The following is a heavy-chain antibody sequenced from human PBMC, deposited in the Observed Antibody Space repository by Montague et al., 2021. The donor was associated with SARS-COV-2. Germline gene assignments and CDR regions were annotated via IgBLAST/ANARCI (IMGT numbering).Heavy chain of an antibody. CDR2: IYYSGIT. CDR3: ARFPHGVRSSAFGI. J-gene: IGHJ3*02. CDR1: GASISSSDYY. Sequence: SETLSLTCSVSGASISSSDYYWGWIRQPPGKGLEWIGSIYYSGITHYDPSLKSRATLSVDTSKNQFSLRLRSATAADTAVYYCARFPHGVRSSAFGIWGQGTMVTVSS. V-gene: IGHV4-39*01. D-gene: IGHD4-17*01.